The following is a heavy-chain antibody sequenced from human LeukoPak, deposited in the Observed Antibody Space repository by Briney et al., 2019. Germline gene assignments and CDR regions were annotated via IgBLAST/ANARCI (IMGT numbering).Heavy chain of an antibody. CDR2: IYYSGST. Sequence: SETLSLTCTVSGGSISSYYWSWIRQPPGKGLEWIGYIYYSGSTNYNPSLKSRVTISVDTSKNQFSLKLRSVTAADTAAYYCVRGAGSTWYFWGQGTLVTVSS. CDR1: GGSISSYY. V-gene: IGHV4-59*01. J-gene: IGHJ4*02. CDR3: VRGAGSTWYF. D-gene: IGHD6-13*01.